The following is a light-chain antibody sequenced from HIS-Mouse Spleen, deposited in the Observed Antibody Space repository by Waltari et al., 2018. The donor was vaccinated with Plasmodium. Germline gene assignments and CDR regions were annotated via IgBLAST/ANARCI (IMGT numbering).Light chain of an antibody. CDR2: DAS. CDR1: QSVSSY. Sequence: EIVLTQSPGTLSLSPGERATLSCRASQSVSSYLAWYQQTPGQAPRLLIYDASNRATGIPARFSGSGSGTDFTLTISSLEPEDFAVYYCQQRSNWPPGYTFGQGTKLEIK. CDR3: QQRSNWPPGYT. J-gene: IGKJ2*01. V-gene: IGKV3-11*01.